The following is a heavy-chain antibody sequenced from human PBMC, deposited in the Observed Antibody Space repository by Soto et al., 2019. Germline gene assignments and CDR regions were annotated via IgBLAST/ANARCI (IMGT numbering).Heavy chain of an antibody. J-gene: IGHJ5*02. Sequence: ASVKVSCKASGYTFTALYMNWVRQAPGQGLEWMGWVNPNTGLTKLAQKFQGRVTMTRDTSISTAYMELTRLTSDDTAVYYCTSLGLDAWGQGTPVTVSS. D-gene: IGHD3-16*01. V-gene: IGHV1-2*02. CDR2: VNPNTGLT. CDR3: TSLGLDA. CDR1: GYTFTALY.